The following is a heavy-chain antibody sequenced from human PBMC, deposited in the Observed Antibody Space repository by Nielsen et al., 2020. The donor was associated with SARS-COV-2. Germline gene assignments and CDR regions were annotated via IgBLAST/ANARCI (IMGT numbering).Heavy chain of an antibody. Sequence: SETLSLTCTVSGGSISSGGYYWSWIRQPPGKGLEWIGYIYYSGSTNYNPSLKSRVTISVDTSKNQFSLKLSSVTAADTAVYYCARGVRWLQLGSYYYGMDVWGQGTTVTVSS. D-gene: IGHD5-24*01. V-gene: IGHV4-61*08. J-gene: IGHJ6*02. CDR3: ARGVRWLQLGSYYYGMDV. CDR1: GGSISSGGYY. CDR2: IYYSGST.